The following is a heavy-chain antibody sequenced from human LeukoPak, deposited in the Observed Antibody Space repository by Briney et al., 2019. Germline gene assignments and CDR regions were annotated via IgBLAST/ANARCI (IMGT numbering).Heavy chain of an antibody. V-gene: IGHV3-30*02. CDR2: IRYDGSNK. D-gene: IGHD2-8*02. Sequence: GGSLRLSCAASGFTFSSYGMHWVRQAPGKGLEWVAFIRYDGSNKYYADSVKGRFTISRDNSKNTLYLQMNSLRAEDTAVYDCAKRPAVRGSGAYWGQGTLVTVSS. J-gene: IGHJ4*02. CDR3: AKRPAVRGSGAY. CDR1: GFTFSSYG.